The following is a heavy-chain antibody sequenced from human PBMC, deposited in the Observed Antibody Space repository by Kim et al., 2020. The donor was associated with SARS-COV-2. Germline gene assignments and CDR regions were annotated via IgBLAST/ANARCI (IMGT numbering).Heavy chain of an antibody. CDR2: PSDSYT. CDR3: ARQGHY. J-gene: IGHJ4*02. Sequence: PSDSYTNYSPSFQGHVTISADKSISTAYLQWSSLKASDTAMYYCARQGHYWGQGTLVTVSS. V-gene: IGHV5-10-1*01.